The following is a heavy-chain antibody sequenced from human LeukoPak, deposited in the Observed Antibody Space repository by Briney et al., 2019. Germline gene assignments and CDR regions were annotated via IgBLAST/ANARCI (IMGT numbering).Heavy chain of an antibody. V-gene: IGHV3-48*01. CDR1: GFTFSSYS. Sequence: GGSLRLSCAASGFTFSSYSMNWVRQAPGKGLEWVSYISSSSSTIYYADSVKGRFTIPRDNAKNSLYLQMNSLRAEDTAVYYCARDPGEVVIEYFDYWGQGTLVTVSS. J-gene: IGHJ4*02. CDR2: ISSSSSTI. CDR3: ARDPGEVVIEYFDY. D-gene: IGHD3-22*01.